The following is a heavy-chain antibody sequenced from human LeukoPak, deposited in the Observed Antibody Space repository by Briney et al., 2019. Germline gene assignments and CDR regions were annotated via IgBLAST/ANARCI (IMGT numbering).Heavy chain of an antibody. CDR3: ARERGWLDAFDI. CDR2: IYYSGST. V-gene: IGHV4-31*03. CDR1: GGSTSSGGYY. J-gene: IGHJ3*02. Sequence: SQTLYLTCTVSGGSTSSGGYYWSWIRQHPGKGLEWIGNIYYSGSTYYNPSLESRVTISVDTSKNQFSLKLSSVTAADTAVYYCARERGWLDAFDIWGQGTMVTVSS. D-gene: IGHD6-19*01.